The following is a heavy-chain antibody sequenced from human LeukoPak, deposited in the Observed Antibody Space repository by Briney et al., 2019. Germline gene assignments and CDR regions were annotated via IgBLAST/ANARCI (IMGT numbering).Heavy chain of an antibody. CDR1: GGSISSYY. CDR3: ARAAMVHRFDY. Sequence: SETLSLTCSVSGGSISSYYWSWIRQPPGKGLEWIGYFYYSGSTSYKPSLKSRVTISGDTSKNQFSLKLSSVTAADTAVYYCARAAMVHRFDYWGRGTLVTVSS. CDR2: FYYSGST. D-gene: IGHD5-18*01. J-gene: IGHJ4*02. V-gene: IGHV4-59*01.